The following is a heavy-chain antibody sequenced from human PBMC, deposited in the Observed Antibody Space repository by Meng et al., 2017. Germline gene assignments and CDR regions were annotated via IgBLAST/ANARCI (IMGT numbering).Heavy chain of an antibody. CDR3: ARDEDISAAGKLFGDY. CDR2: IDPKNGDT. CDR1: GYNFPDYY. V-gene: IGHV1-2*06. Sequence: QVQLGQSGAEVKKPGASVKVSCKPPGYNFPDYYIHWVRQAPGQGLEWMGRIDPKNGDTHYAQKFQGRVTMTGDTSISTAYMDLSGLRSDDTAVYYCARDEDISAAGKLFGDYWGQGTLVTVSS. D-gene: IGHD6-13*01. J-gene: IGHJ4*02.